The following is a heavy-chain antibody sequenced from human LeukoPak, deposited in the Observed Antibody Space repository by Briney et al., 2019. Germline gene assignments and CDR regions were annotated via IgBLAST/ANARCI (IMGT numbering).Heavy chain of an antibody. CDR3: ARLTDWHFDL. J-gene: IGHJ2*01. V-gene: IGHV4-39*01. CDR2: TYYSGSS. CDR1: GGSISSSSYY. Sequence: SETLSLTCTVSGGSISSSSYYWGWIRQPPGKGLEWIGSTYYSGSSYYNPALKSRVTISVDTSKNQFSLKLSSVTAADTAVYYCARLTDWHFDLWGRGTLVTVSS.